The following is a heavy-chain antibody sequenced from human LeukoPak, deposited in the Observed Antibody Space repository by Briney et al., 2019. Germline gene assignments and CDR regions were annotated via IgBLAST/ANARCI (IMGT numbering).Heavy chain of an antibody. D-gene: IGHD6-19*01. J-gene: IGHJ4*02. CDR2: ISWNSGSI. Sequence: AGRSLRLSCAASGFTFDDYAMHWVRQAPGKGLEWVSGISWNSGSIGYADSVKGRFTISRDNAKNSLYLQMNSLRAEDTAVYYCARDESSGWRQLDYWGQGTLVTVSS. CDR1: GFTFDDYA. CDR3: ARDESSGWRQLDY. V-gene: IGHV3-9*01.